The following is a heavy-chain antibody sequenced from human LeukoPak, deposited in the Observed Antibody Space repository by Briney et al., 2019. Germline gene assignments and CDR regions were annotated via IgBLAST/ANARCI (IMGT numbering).Heavy chain of an antibody. CDR1: GGSFSGYY. CDR2: INHSGST. V-gene: IGHV4-34*01. Sequence: PSETLSLTCAVYGGSFSGYYWSWIRQPPGKGLEWIGEINHSGSTNYNPSLKSRVTISVDTSKNQFSLKLSSVTAADTAVYYCARFPRYCSSTSCYTTSEAYFDYWGQGTLVTVSS. J-gene: IGHJ4*02. D-gene: IGHD2-2*02. CDR3: ARFPRYCSSTSCYTTSEAYFDY.